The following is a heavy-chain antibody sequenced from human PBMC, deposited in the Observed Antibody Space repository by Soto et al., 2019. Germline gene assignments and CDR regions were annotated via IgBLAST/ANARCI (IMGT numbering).Heavy chain of an antibody. CDR1: GFTFSSYA. CDR2: ISYDGSNK. Sequence: GGSLRLSCAASGFTFSSYAMHWVRQAPGKGLEWVAVISYDGSNKYYADSVKGRFTISRDNSKNTLYLQMNSLRAEDTAVYYCARDVDTAMGLFDYWGQGTLVTVSS. CDR3: ARDVDTAMGLFDY. J-gene: IGHJ4*02. D-gene: IGHD5-18*01. V-gene: IGHV3-30-3*01.